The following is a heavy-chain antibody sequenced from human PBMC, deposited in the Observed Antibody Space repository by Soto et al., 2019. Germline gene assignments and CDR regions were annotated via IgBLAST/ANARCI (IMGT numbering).Heavy chain of an antibody. J-gene: IGHJ4*02. CDR2: ISSNGGST. Sequence: EVQLVESGGGLVQPGGSLRLSCAAYGFTFSSYAMHWVRQATGKGLEYVSAISSNGGSTYYANSVKGRFTISRDNSKNTLYLQMGSLRAEDMAVYYCARAYGDYVPFDYWGQGTLVTVSS. CDR1: GFTFSSYA. V-gene: IGHV3-64*01. CDR3: ARAYGDYVPFDY. D-gene: IGHD4-17*01.